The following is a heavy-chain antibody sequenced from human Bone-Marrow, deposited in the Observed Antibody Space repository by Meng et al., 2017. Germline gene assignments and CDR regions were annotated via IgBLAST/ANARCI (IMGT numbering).Heavy chain of an antibody. J-gene: IGHJ4*02. V-gene: IGHV1-3*01. CDR2: INAGNGNT. CDR1: GCTFTSFA. D-gene: IGHD2-2*01. Sequence: VQAGRGVMKPGAAVIVPLQASGCTFTSFAMHLVRQAPGQRVGWIGWINAGNGNTKYSLKFQGRVTITRDTSASTAYMELSSLRSEDTAVYYCARLGSSFDYWGQGTLVTVSS. CDR3: ARLGSSFDY.